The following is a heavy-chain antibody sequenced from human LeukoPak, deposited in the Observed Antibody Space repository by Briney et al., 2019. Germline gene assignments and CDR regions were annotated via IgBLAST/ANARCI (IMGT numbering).Heavy chain of an antibody. V-gene: IGHV5-51*01. CDR2: IYPGDSDT. J-gene: IGHJ4*02. CDR1: GYSFTSYW. D-gene: IGHD3-10*01. CDR3: ARQGYGSGSYPYYFDY. Sequence: GESLKISCKGSGYSFTSYWIGWVRQMPGRGLEWMGIIYPGDSDTRYSPSFQGQVTISADKSISTAYLQWSSLKASDTAMYYCARQGYGSGSYPYYFDYWGQGTLVTVSS.